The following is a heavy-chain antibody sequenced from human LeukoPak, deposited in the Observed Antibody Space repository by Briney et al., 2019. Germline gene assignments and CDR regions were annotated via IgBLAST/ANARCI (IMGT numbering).Heavy chain of an antibody. CDR3: ARRIVAAGTGGFDY. J-gene: IGHJ4*02. D-gene: IGHD6-13*01. Sequence: SQTLSLTCAISGDSVSSNSAAWNWIRQSPSRGLEWLGRTYYRSKWYNDYAVSVKSRITIKPDTSKNQFSLKLTSVTAADTAVYYCARRIVAAGTGGFDYWGQGTLVTVSS. CDR1: GDSVSSNSAA. CDR2: TYYRSKWYN. V-gene: IGHV6-1*01.